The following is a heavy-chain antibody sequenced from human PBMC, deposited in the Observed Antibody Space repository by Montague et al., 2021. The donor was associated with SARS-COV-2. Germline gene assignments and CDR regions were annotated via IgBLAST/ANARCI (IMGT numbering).Heavy chain of an antibody. CDR2: IYYSGST. Sequence: LVKPTQTLTLTCTFSGFSLSTSGMCVSWIRQPPGKGLEWIGSIYYSGSTYYNLSLKSRVTISVDTSKNQFSLKLSSVTAADTAVYYCARQGRISMVRLNWFDPWGQGTLVTVSS. CDR3: ARQGRISMVRLNWFDP. D-gene: IGHD3-10*01. J-gene: IGHJ5*02. CDR1: GFSLSTSGMC. V-gene: IGHV4-39*01.